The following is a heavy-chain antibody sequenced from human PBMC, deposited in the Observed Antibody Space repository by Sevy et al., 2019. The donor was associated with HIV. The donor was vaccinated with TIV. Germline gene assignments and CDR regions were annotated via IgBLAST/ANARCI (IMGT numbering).Heavy chain of an antibody. V-gene: IGHV3-23*01. Sequence: GGSLRLSCAASGFTFSNYGMHWVRQAPGKGLEWVSVISDDSSTFYADSVKGRFTISRDNSQNTMYLQMNSLRAEDTAVYYWAREVNDIKYDYWGQGTLVTVSS. CDR2: ISDDSST. J-gene: IGHJ4*02. CDR3: AREVNDIKYDY. D-gene: IGHD3-9*01. CDR1: GFTFSNYG.